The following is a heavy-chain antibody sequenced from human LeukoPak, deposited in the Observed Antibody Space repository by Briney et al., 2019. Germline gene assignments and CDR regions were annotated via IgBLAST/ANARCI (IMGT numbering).Heavy chain of an antibody. V-gene: IGHV3-23*01. CDR1: GFTFSSCA. CDR2: ITGSGGST. Sequence: GGSLRLSCAASGFTFSSCAMSWVRQAPGKGLEWVSAITGSGGSTYYADSVKGRFTISRDNFKNTLYLQMNSLRAEDTAVYYCAKDGGVWFGESNDYWGQGTLVTVSS. J-gene: IGHJ4*02. D-gene: IGHD3-10*01. CDR3: AKDGGVWFGESNDY.